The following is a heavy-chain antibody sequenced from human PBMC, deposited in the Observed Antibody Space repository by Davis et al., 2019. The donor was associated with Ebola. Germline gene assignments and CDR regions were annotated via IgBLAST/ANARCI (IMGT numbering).Heavy chain of an antibody. CDR1: GFPMRGYS. CDR2: ISSSSVPI. CDR3: ARVRANSYIDY. J-gene: IGHJ4*02. Sequence: GESLNISCAGSGFPMRGYSINWVRQAPGKGLQWVSYISSSSVPIYYADSVRGRFTVSRDNAKKSVYLQMNSLRADDTALYYCARVRANSYIDYWGQGTLVTVSS. V-gene: IGHV3-48*04.